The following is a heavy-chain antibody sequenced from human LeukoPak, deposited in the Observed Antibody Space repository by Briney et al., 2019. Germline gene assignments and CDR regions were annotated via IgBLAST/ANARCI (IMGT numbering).Heavy chain of an antibody. Sequence: ASVKVSCKASGYTFTTYNINWVRQAPGQGLEWMGWISGYNGNTNYAQKLQGRVTMTTDTSTSTAYMELRSLRSDDTAVYYCASAIAAAGTFDYWGQGTLVTVSS. CDR3: ASAIAAAGTFDY. D-gene: IGHD6-13*01. J-gene: IGHJ4*02. CDR2: ISGYNGNT. V-gene: IGHV1-18*01. CDR1: GYTFTTYN.